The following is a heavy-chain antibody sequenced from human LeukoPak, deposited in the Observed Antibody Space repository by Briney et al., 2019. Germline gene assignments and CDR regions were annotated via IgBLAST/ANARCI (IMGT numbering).Heavy chain of an antibody. V-gene: IGHV3-30*04. J-gene: IGHJ4*02. D-gene: IGHD1-26*01. CDR1: GFTFSSYA. CDR2: ISYDETIK. CDR3: ARRGRVGATSGHIDY. Sequence: QSGGSLRLSCAASGFTFSSYAMHWVRQAPGKGLEWVAVISYDETIKYYADSVKGRFTISRDNSKNTLYLQMNSLRAEDTAVYYCARRGRVGATSGHIDYWGQGTLVTVSS.